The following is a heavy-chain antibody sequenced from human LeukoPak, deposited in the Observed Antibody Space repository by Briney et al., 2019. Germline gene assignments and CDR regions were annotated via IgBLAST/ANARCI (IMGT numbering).Heavy chain of an antibody. V-gene: IGHV3-23*01. CDR2: ISGSGGST. D-gene: IGHD3-16*02. CDR3: AKGPWGSHRPNNWFDP. CDR1: GCTFSSYA. Sequence: PGGSLRLSCAASGCTFSSYAMSWVREAPGKGLEWVSTISGSGGSTYYADSVKGRFTISRDNSKNTLYLQMNSLRADDAAVYYCAKGPWGSHRPNNWFDPWGQGTLVTVSS. J-gene: IGHJ5*02.